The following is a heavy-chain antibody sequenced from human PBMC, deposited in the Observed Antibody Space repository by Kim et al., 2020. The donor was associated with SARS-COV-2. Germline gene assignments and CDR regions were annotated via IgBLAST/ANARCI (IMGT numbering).Heavy chain of an antibody. CDR2: ISYDGSNK. CDR1: GFTFSSYA. V-gene: IGHV3-30-3*01. D-gene: IGHD5-18*01. CDR3: ARVWGRLPDY. Sequence: GGSLRLSCAASGFTFSSYAMHWVRQAPGKGLEWVAVISYDGSNKYYADSVKGRFTISRDNSKNTLYLQMNSLRAEDTAVYYCARVWGRLPDYWGQGTLVTVSS. J-gene: IGHJ4*02.